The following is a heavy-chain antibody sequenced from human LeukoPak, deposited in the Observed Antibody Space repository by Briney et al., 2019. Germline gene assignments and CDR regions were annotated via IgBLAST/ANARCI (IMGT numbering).Heavy chain of an antibody. V-gene: IGHV3-48*01. CDR1: GFTFSSYS. CDR2: ISSSSSTI. D-gene: IGHD3-16*01. CDR3: ARIGPGATVMLRDYYYYFYMDV. J-gene: IGHJ6*03. Sequence: GSLRLSCAASGFTFSSYSMNWVRQAPGKGLEWVSYISSSSSTIYYADSVKGRFTISRDNSKNTLYLQMNSLRAEDTAVYYCARIGPGATVMLRDYYYYFYMDVWGKGTTVTVSS.